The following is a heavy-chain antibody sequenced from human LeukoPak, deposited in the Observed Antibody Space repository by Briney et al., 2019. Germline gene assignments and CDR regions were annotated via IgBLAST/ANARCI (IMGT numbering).Heavy chain of an antibody. CDR1: GGSFSGYY. Sequence: SETLSLTCAVYGGSFSGYYWSWIRQPPGKGLEWIGEINHSGSTNYNPSLKSRVTISVDTSRNQFSLKLSSVTAADTAVYYCARARYRGYYYGSGSLFPPYYYGMDVWGQGTTVTVSS. D-gene: IGHD3-10*01. CDR3: ARARYRGYYYGSGSLFPPYYYGMDV. V-gene: IGHV4-34*01. J-gene: IGHJ6*02. CDR2: INHSGST.